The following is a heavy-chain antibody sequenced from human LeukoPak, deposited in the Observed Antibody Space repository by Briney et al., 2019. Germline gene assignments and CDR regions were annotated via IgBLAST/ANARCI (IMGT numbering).Heavy chain of an antibody. CDR2: IHHDGRI. Sequence: SETLSLTCDVSGGSIDSTNWWNWVRQPPGKGLEWIGEIHHDGRINYNPSLKSRVTLSVDKSKNQSSLRLNSVTAADTAMYYCARSHDHLWGNYPDYWGQGTLVTVS. J-gene: IGHJ4*02. D-gene: IGHD3-16*02. V-gene: IGHV4/OR15-8*01. CDR1: GGSIDSTNW. CDR3: ARSHDHLWGNYPDY.